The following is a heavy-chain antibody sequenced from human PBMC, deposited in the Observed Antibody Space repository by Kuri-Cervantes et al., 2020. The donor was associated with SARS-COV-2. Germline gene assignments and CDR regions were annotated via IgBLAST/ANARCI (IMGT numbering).Heavy chain of an antibody. CDR2: ISSSSSYI. D-gene: IGHD3-10*01. V-gene: IGHV3-21*04. Sequence: GESLKISCAASGFTFSSYSMNWVRQAPGKGLEWVSSISSSSSYIYYADSVKGRFTISRDNAKSTLYLQMNSLRAEDTAVYYCAKRVFGAFDIWGQGTMVTVSS. CDR3: AKRVFGAFDI. CDR1: GFTFSSYS. J-gene: IGHJ3*02.